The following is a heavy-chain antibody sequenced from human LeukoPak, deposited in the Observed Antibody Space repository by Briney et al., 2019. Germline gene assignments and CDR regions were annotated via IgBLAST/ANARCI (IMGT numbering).Heavy chain of an antibody. Sequence: GGSLRLSCAASGITVSSNYMSWVRQAPGKGLEGVSVIYSGGSTYYGDSVKGRFTISRDNSKNTLYLKMNSLRAEDTAVYYCARYFFEFGGETEGYYFDYWGQGTLVTVSS. J-gene: IGHJ4*02. D-gene: IGHD3-10*01. CDR3: ARYFFEFGGETEGYYFDY. CDR2: IYSGGST. V-gene: IGHV3-66*02. CDR1: GITVSSNY.